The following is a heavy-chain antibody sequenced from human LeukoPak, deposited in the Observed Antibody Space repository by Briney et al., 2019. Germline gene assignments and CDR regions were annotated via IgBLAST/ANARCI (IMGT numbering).Heavy chain of an antibody. CDR1: GLNVSAYY. CDR2: IDSGGSGGST. CDR3: ASDRDSSTWSYY. V-gene: IGHV3-53*01. J-gene: IGHJ4*02. Sequence: QPGGSLRLSCAAPGLNVSAYYMSWVRQAPGKGLGWVSVIDSGGSGGSTYYADSVKGRFTISRDNSKNTLFLQMNSLRAEDTAVYYCASDRDSSTWSYYWGQGTLVTV. D-gene: IGHD6-13*01.